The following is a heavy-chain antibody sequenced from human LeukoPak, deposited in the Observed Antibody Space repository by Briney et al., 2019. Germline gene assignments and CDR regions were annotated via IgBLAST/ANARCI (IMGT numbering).Heavy chain of an antibody. Sequence: GASVKVSCKASGYSFIRYGIGWVRQAPGQGLEWMGWITINTGNTNYPQKFQGRVTMTTDTSTDTVYMELRSLRSDDTAVYYCARDLNYDYVWGSYRPAFDYWGQGTLVTVSS. J-gene: IGHJ4*02. D-gene: IGHD3-16*02. CDR3: ARDLNYDYVWGSYRPAFDY. CDR2: ITINTGNT. V-gene: IGHV1-18*01. CDR1: GYSFIRYG.